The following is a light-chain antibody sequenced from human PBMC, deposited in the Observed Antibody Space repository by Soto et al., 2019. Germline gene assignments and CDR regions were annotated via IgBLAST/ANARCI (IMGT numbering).Light chain of an antibody. V-gene: IGKV3-20*01. J-gene: IGKJ5*01. CDR2: GAS. CDR3: QQYGTSPRP. Sequence: EIVLTQSPGTLSLSPGERATLSCRASQIVSSSYLAWYQQKPGQAPRLLIYGASSRATGIPDRFSGSGSGTDFTLTISRLEPEDFAVYICQQYGTSPRPFGQGTRLEIK. CDR1: QIVSSSY.